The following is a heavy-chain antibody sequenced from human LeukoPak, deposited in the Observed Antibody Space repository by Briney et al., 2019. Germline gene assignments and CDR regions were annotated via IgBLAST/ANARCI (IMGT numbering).Heavy chain of an antibody. Sequence: PGGSLRLSCAASGFTVSSNYMSWVRQAPGKGLEWVSVIYSGGSTYYADSVKGRFTISRDNSKNTLCLQMNSLRAEDTAVYYCAREQKSIDAFDIWGQGTMVTVSS. D-gene: IGHD6-6*01. J-gene: IGHJ3*02. CDR2: IYSGGST. CDR3: AREQKSIDAFDI. V-gene: IGHV3-53*01. CDR1: GFTVSSNY.